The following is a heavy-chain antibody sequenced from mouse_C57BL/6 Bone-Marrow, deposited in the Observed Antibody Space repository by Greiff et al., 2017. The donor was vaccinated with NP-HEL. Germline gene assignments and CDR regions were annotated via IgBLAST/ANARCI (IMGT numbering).Heavy chain of an antibody. V-gene: IGHV5-17*01. CDR2: ISSGSSTI. J-gene: IGHJ4*01. CDR1: GFTFSDYG. CDR3: ARGFQGYYYAMDY. Sequence: EVKLVESGGGLVKPGGSLKLSCAASGFTFSDYGMHWVRQAPEKGLEWVAYISSGSSTIYYADTVKGRFTISRDNAKNTLFLQMTSLRSEDTAMYYCARGFQGYYYAMDYWGQGTSVTVSS.